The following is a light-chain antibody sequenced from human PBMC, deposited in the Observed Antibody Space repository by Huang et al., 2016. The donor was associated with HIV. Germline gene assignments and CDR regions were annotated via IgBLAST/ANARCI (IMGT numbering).Light chain of an antibody. V-gene: IGKV4-1*01. J-gene: IGKJ1*01. CDR2: WSS. CDR1: QSVFSTSTNKDY. CDR3: QQYYASPQT. Sequence: DIVMAQSPGSLAVSLGERATLTCRSSQSVFSTSTNKDYLAWFQQKPGQPPKLLLFWSSTREVGVPDRCSGSGSGTHFNLTIGNLEDDDAAIYYCQQYYASPQTFGQGTRV.